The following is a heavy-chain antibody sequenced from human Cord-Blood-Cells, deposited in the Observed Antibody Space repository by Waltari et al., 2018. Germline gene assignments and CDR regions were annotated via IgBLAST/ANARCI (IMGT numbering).Heavy chain of an antibody. CDR3: ARLTNQSKYRNTNWFDP. Sequence: QLQLQESGPGLVTPSETLSLTCTAPGGSISSSRYYWCWIRQPPGKGLEWIGSIYYSGSTYYNPSLKSRVTISVDTSKNQFSLKLSSVTAADTAVYYCARLTNQSKYRNTNWFDPWGQGTLVTVSS. J-gene: IGHJ5*02. D-gene: IGHD3-16*02. CDR1: GGSISSSRYY. V-gene: IGHV4-39*01. CDR2: IYYSGST.